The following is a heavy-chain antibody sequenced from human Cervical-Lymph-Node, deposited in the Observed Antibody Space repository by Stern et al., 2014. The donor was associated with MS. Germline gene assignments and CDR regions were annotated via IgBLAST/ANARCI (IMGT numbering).Heavy chain of an antibody. CDR2: ISGSHSDI. J-gene: IGHJ4*02. CDR1: APPPPPYY. D-gene: IGHD2-15*01. Sequence: VQLVESGGGLVKPGGSLRISCGASAPPPPPYYIPCLRQASGKGLAYIAPISGSHSDIAYADSVKGRFTISRDNARNSVYLQMHSLTVEDTAVYYCTRDCSGGICYAGAFWGQGTLVTVSS. CDR3: TRDCSGGICYAGAF. V-gene: IGHV3-11*01.